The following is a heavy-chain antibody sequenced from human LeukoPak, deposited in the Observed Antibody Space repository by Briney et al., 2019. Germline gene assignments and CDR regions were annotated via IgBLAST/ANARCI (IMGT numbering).Heavy chain of an antibody. V-gene: IGHV4-59*08. Sequence: PSETLSLTCSVSGGSISSYYWGWIRQPPGKGLEWIGYIYYSGSTNYNPSLKSRVTISIDTSKNQFSLKLSSVTAADTAVYYCARHHPSLRYHDYWGQGTLVTVSS. D-gene: IGHD3-9*01. CDR3: ARHHPSLRYHDY. CDR1: GGSISSYY. CDR2: IYYSGST. J-gene: IGHJ4*02.